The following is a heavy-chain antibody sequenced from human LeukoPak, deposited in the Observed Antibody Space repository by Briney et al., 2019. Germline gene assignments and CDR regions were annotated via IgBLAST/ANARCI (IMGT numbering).Heavy chain of an antibody. Sequence: ASVKVSCKVSGYTLTEFSMRWVRQAPGKGLEWMGGFDPEDGETIYAQKFQGRVTMTEDTSTDTAYMELSSLRSEDTAVYYCATDSAITVGSYYFDYWGQGTLVTVSS. CDR3: ATDSAITVGSYYFDY. CDR2: FDPEDGET. J-gene: IGHJ4*02. CDR1: GYTLTEFS. D-gene: IGHD1-26*01. V-gene: IGHV1-24*01.